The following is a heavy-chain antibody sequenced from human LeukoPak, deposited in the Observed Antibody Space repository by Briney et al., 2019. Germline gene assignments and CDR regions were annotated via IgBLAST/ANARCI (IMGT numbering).Heavy chain of an antibody. V-gene: IGHV3-21*01. Sequence: GGSLRLSCAASGFTFSSYSMNWVRQAPGRGLEWVSSISSSSSYIYYADSVKGRFTISRDNSKNTLYLQMNSLRAEDTAVYYCAKDGRGGTTLITYFDFWGQGTLVTVSS. J-gene: IGHJ4*02. CDR2: ISSSSSYI. CDR1: GFTFSSYS. D-gene: IGHD4-11*01. CDR3: AKDGRGGTTLITYFDF.